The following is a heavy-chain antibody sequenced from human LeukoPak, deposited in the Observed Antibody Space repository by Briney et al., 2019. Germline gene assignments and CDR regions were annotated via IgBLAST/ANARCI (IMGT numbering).Heavy chain of an antibody. CDR3: ARGDRGDLGSSGVSI. CDR2: IIPNSGGT. D-gene: IGHD2-2*01. CDR1: GYTFTAYY. Sequence: ASVKVSCKASGYTFTAYYMHWVRQAPGQGLEWMGWIIPNSGGTKYAQKFQGRVTMTRDTSISTAYMELINLRSDDTAVYYCARGDRGDLGSSGVSIWGQGTKVTVSS. V-gene: IGHV1-2*02. J-gene: IGHJ3*02.